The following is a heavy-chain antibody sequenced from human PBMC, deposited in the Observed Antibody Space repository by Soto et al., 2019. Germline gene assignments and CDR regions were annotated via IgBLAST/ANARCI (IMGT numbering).Heavy chain of an antibody. D-gene: IGHD1-7*01. V-gene: IGHV4-4*07. CDR3: ARDRIIGPSYSDY. Sequence: LSLTCTVFGGSISSYYWSWISQLAGKGMEWIGRTHTTESTNYNPSLKSRVTMSIDTSNNQFSHKQSSLTAAETAVYYCARDRIIGPSYSDYWGQGILVTVSS. CDR2: THTTEST. CDR1: GGSISSYY. J-gene: IGHJ4*02.